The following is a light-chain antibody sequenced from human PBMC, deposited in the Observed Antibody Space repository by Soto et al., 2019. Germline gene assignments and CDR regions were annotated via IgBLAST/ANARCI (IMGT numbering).Light chain of an antibody. J-gene: IGKJ1*01. CDR1: QSVSSSS. Sequence: DIVLTQSPGTLSLSPGERATLSCRASQSVSSSSLAWYQQKPGQAPRLLIYGASSRATGIPDRFGGSGSGTDFTLTISRLEPEDFAVYYCQQYGSSPRTFGQGTKVEI. V-gene: IGKV3-20*01. CDR3: QQYGSSPRT. CDR2: GAS.